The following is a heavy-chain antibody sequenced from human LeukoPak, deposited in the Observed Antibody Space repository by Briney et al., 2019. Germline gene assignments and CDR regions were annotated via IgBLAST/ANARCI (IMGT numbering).Heavy chain of an antibody. CDR2: IYSGGST. J-gene: IGHJ5*02. Sequence: GGSLRLSCAASGFTVSSNYMSWVRQAPGKGLEWVSVIYSGGSTYYADSVKGRFTISRDNSKNTLYLQMNSLRAEDTAVYYCAKLAYGDYVWFDPWGQGTLVTVSS. D-gene: IGHD4-17*01. CDR1: GFTVSSNY. V-gene: IGHV3-53*05. CDR3: AKLAYGDYVWFDP.